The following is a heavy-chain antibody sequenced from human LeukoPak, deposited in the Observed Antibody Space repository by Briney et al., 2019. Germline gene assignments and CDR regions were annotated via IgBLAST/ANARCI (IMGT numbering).Heavy chain of an antibody. CDR1: GGSFSGYY. V-gene: IGHV4-34*01. Sequence: PSETLSLTCAVYGGSFSGYYWSWIRQPPGKGLEWIGEINHSGSTNYNPSLKSRVTISVDTSKNQFSLKLSSVTAADTAVYYCAIGYYYDSSGYYFDYWGQGTLVTVSS. CDR3: AIGYYYDSSGYYFDY. J-gene: IGHJ4*02. D-gene: IGHD3-22*01. CDR2: INHSGST.